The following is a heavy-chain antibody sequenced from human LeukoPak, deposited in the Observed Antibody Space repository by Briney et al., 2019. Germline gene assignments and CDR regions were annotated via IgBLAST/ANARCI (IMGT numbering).Heavy chain of an antibody. CDR2: IYSSGST. CDR1: GVSISSSSYY. D-gene: IGHD2-15*01. Sequence: SETLSLTCNVSGVSISSSSYYWGWIRQPPGKGLEWIGCIYSSGSTYYYSPLKSRVTISIDTSKNQVSLKMSTVTAADTAVYYCSKSGGYGLIDYWGQGTLVTVSS. CDR3: SKSGGYGLIDY. V-gene: IGHV4-39*01. J-gene: IGHJ4*01.